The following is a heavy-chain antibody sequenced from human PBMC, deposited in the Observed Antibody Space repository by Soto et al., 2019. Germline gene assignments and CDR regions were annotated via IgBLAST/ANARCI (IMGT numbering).Heavy chain of an antibody. CDR2: ISHDGTSR. Sequence: QVRLVESGGGVVQPGRSLRLSCAASGFTFNIYAMHWVRQAPGKGLEWVAVISHDGTSRYYADSVKGRVTISRDNSKSMVFVQMNSLGVEDPAVYYCVRSSGVPTPDFAYWGQGTLVTVSS. CDR3: VRSSGVPTPDFAY. J-gene: IGHJ4*02. V-gene: IGHV3-30-3*01. D-gene: IGHD3-10*01. CDR1: GFTFNIYA.